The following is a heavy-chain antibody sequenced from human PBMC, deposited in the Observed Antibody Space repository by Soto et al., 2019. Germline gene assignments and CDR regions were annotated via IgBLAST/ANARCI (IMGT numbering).Heavy chain of an antibody. Sequence: TSETLSLTCTVSGGSISSSSYYWGWIRQPPGKGLEWIGSIYYSGSTYYNPSLKSRVTISVDTSKNQFSLKLSSVTAADTAVYYCASFPYDFWSGEAYWGQGTLVTVSS. J-gene: IGHJ4*02. CDR1: GGSISSSSYY. CDR3: ASFPYDFWSGEAY. CDR2: IYYSGST. V-gene: IGHV4-39*01. D-gene: IGHD3-3*01.